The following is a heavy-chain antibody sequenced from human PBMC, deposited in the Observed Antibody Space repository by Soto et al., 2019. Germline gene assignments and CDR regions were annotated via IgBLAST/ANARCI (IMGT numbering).Heavy chain of an antibody. V-gene: IGHV3-23*01. D-gene: IGHD4-17*01. J-gene: IGHJ3*02. CDR3: AKLWDGDGSVDAFDI. CDR2: ISGSGGST. CDR1: GFTFSSYA. Sequence: PGGSLRLSCAASGFTFSSYAMSWVRQAPGKGLEWVSAISGSGGSTYYADSVKGRFTISRDNSKDTLYLQMNSLRAEDTAVYYCAKLWDGDGSVDAFDIWGQGTMVTVSS.